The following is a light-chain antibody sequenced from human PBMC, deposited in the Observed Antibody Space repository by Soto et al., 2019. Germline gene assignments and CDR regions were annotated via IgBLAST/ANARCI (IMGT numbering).Light chain of an antibody. V-gene: IGKV3-15*01. CDR2: GAS. Sequence: EIVMTQSPAPLSVSPGKRATLSCRASQSVRSNLAWYQQKPGQAPRLLIYGASTRAAGIPARFSGSGSGTEFTLTISSLQSEDFAVYYCQQYNNWPYTFGQGTKLVIK. J-gene: IGKJ2*01. CDR3: QQYNNWPYT. CDR1: QSVRSN.